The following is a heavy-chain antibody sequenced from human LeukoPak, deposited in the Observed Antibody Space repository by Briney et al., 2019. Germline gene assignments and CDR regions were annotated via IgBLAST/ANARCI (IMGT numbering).Heavy chain of an antibody. CDR1: GYTFSTYG. V-gene: IGHV1-18*01. J-gene: IGHJ4*02. CDR2: INTYNGHT. CDR3: ARVDCGSISCYYLMAYPDY. D-gene: IGHD2-2*01. Sequence: VAPVKVSCKASGYTFSTYGISWVRQAPGQRLEWMGWINTYNGHTKFAQKLQGRVTMTTDTSTTTAYMELRSLRSDDTAVYYCARVDCGSISCYYLMAYPDYWGQGTLVTVSS.